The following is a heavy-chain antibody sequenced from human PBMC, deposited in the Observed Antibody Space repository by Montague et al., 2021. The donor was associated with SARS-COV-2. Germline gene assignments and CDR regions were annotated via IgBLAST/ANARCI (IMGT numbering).Heavy chain of an antibody. CDR3: AMGGAALDAFDI. D-gene: IGHD1-26*01. Sequence: SETRSLTCTVSGVSIRTCSYYWGWIRQPPGKGLDWIGSIYYSGSTYYNPSLKSRVTISAYTSKNQFSLNLSSVTAADTAVYYCAMGGAALDAFDIWGQGTMVIVSS. V-gene: IGHV4-39*01. J-gene: IGHJ3*02. CDR2: IYYSGST. CDR1: GVSIRTCSYY.